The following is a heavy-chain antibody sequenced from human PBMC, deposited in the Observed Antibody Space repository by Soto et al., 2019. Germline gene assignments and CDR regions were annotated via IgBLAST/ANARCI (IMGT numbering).Heavy chain of an antibody. D-gene: IGHD6-6*01. CDR1: GGSLSGYY. V-gene: IGHV4-34*01. CDR3: ARVMSSSGMDV. Sequence: SEALSLPRAVSGGSLSGYYWSLVRQPPGKGLEWIGEINHSGSTNYNPSLKSRATISVDTSKNQFSLKLSSVTAADTAVYYCARVMSSSGMDVWGQGTTVTVSS. J-gene: IGHJ6*02. CDR2: INHSGST.